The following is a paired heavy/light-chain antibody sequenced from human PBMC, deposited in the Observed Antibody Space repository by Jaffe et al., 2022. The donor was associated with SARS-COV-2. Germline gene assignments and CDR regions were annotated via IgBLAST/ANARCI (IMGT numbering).Light chain of an antibody. CDR3: SSYTTSNTPV. V-gene: IGLV2-14*01. Sequence: QSALTQPASVSGSPGQSIIISCTGTSSDVGYYPYVSWYQQHPGKAPKLMIYDVSNRPSGVSNRFSGSKSGNAASLTISGLQAEDEADYYCSSYTTSNTPVLGGGTKLTVL. CDR1: SSDVGYYPY. J-gene: IGLJ2*01. CDR2: DVS.
Heavy chain of an antibody. D-gene: IGHD3-10*01. Sequence: QLQLEESGPGLVKPSETLSLTCTVSGGSISNSDFYWGWIRQSPGKGLEWIGTVYYSGSAYYNPSLKSRVAISVDTSKNQFSLKQSSVTAADTAVYYCARHPQVVVRGYHYYSFYYMDIWGKGTTVTVSS. CDR3: ARHPQVVVRGYHYYSFYYMDI. V-gene: IGHV4-39*01. J-gene: IGHJ6*03. CDR1: GGSISNSDFY. CDR2: VYYSGSA.